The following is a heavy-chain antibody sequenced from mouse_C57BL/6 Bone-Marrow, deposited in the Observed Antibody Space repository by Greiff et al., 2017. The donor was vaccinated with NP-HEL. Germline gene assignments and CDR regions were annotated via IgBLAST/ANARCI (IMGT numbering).Heavy chain of an antibody. V-gene: IGHV1-59*01. CDR3: ARLPSYYGSSYVYFDV. J-gene: IGHJ1*03. CDR1: GYTFTSYW. Sequence: QVQLQQSGAELVRPGTSVKLSCKASGYTFTSYWMHWVKQRPGQGLEWIGVIDPSDSYTNYNQKFKGKATLTVDTSSSTAYMQLSSLTSEDSAVYYSARLPSYYGSSYVYFDVWGTGTTVTVSS. D-gene: IGHD1-1*01. CDR2: IDPSDSYT.